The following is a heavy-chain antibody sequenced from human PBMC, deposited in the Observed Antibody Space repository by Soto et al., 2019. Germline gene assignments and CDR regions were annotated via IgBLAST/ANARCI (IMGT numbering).Heavy chain of an antibody. D-gene: IGHD3-22*01. CDR2: ISGSGGST. CDR1: GFTFSSYA. V-gene: IGHV3-23*01. Sequence: PGGSLRLSCAASGFTFSSYAMIWVRQAPGKGLEWVSAISGSGGSTYYADSVKGRFTISRDNSKNTLYLQMNSLRAEDTAVYYCAKSPGPYYYDSSGYFDYWGQGTLVTVSS. J-gene: IGHJ4*02. CDR3: AKSPGPYYYDSSGYFDY.